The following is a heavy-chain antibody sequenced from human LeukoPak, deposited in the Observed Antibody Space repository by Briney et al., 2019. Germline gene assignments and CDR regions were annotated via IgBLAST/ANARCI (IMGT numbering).Heavy chain of an antibody. J-gene: IGHJ6*02. V-gene: IGHV4-34*01. Sequence: SETLSLTCAVYGGSFSGYYWSWIRQPPGKGLEWIGSIYYSGSTYYNPSLKSRVTISVDTSKNQFSLKLSSVTAADTAVYYCARTYSSGWDIYYYYYYGMDVWGQGTTVTVSS. D-gene: IGHD6-19*01. CDR2: IYYSGST. CDR1: GGSFSGYY. CDR3: ARTYSSGWDIYYYYYYGMDV.